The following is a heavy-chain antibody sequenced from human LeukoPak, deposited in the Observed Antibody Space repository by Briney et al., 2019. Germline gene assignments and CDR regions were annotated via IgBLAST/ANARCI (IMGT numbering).Heavy chain of an antibody. Sequence: PGGSLRLSCAASGFIFDDYAMHWVRQAPGKGLEWVSGISWNGGSIDYAGSVKGRFTISRDNAKNSLYLQMNSLRAEDTALYYCAKSGNSWSFDYWGQGALVTVSS. CDR3: AKSGNSWSFDY. CDR2: ISWNGGSI. D-gene: IGHD6-13*01. CDR1: GFIFDDYA. V-gene: IGHV3-9*01. J-gene: IGHJ4*02.